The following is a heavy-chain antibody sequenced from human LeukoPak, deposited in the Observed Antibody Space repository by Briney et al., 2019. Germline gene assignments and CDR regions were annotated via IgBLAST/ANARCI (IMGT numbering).Heavy chain of an antibody. CDR2: IIPILGIA. J-gene: IGHJ4*02. Sequence: SVKVSCKASGGTFSSYAISWVRQAPGQGLEWMGRIIPILGIANYAQKFQGRVTITADKSTSTAYMELSSLRSEDTAVYYCASRLLAYCGGDCYSHSDYWGQGTLVTVSS. CDR1: GGTFSSYA. D-gene: IGHD2-21*02. V-gene: IGHV1-69*04. CDR3: ASRLLAYCGGDCYSHSDY.